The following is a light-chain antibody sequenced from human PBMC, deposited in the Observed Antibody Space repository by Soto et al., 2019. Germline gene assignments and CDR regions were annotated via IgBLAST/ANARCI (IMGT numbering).Light chain of an antibody. V-gene: IGKV3-20*01. CDR1: QSVSDNY. J-gene: IGKJ4*01. Sequence: EIVLTQSPGTLSLSPGDRATLSCRASQSVSDNYLAWYQQKRGQAPRLLIYGASSRASGIPDRFRGSGSGTDFTLTINRLEPEDFAVYFCQQYDRSPRTFGRGTKVEIK. CDR3: QQYDRSPRT. CDR2: GAS.